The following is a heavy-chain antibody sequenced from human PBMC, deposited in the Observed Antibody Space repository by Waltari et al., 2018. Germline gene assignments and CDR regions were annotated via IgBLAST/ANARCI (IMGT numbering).Heavy chain of an antibody. Sequence: EVQLVESGGGLVKPGGSLRLSCAASGFTFSSYSMNWVRQAPGKGREWVSSISSSSSYIYYADSVKGRFTISRDNAKNSLYLQMNSLRAEDTAVYYCARDHTGGAFDIWGQGTMVTVSS. V-gene: IGHV3-21*01. D-gene: IGHD3-10*01. CDR2: ISSSSSYI. CDR3: ARDHTGGAFDI. CDR1: GFTFSSYS. J-gene: IGHJ3*02.